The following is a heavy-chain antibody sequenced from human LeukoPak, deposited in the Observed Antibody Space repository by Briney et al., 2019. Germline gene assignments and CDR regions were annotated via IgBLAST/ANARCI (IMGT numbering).Heavy chain of an antibody. CDR2: INHSGST. CDR1: GGSFSGYY. Sequence: PSETLSLTCAVYGGSFSGYYWSWIRQPLGKGLEWIGEINHSGSTNYNPSLKSRVTISVDTSKNQFSLKLSSVTAADTAVYYCAKQVAVAANDAFDIWGQGTMVTVSS. V-gene: IGHV4-34*01. D-gene: IGHD6-19*01. CDR3: AKQVAVAANDAFDI. J-gene: IGHJ3*02.